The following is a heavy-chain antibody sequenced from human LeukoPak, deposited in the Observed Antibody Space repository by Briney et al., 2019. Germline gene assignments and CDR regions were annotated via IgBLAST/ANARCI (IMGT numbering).Heavy chain of an antibody. CDR1: GLTFGTYW. D-gene: IGHD2-21*02. Sequence: PGGSLRLSCAAPGLTFGTYWMSWVRQAPGKGLEWVANIKQDGSEKHYVDPVEGRFTISRDNAKNSLYLRMNSLRAEDTAVYYCTRDVTRRSVYYFDYWGQGTLVTVSS. V-gene: IGHV3-7*01. J-gene: IGHJ4*02. CDR3: TRDVTRRSVYYFDY. CDR2: IKQDGSEK.